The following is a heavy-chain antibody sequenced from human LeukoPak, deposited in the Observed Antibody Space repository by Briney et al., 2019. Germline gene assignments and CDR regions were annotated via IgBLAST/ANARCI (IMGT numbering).Heavy chain of an antibody. CDR2: ISSSSSFI. J-gene: IGHJ4*02. V-gene: IGHV3-21*01. Sequence: PGGSLRLSCAASGFTVSSNYMSWVRQAPGKGLEWVSSISSSSSFIYYADSVKGRFTISRVNAKNSLYLQMNSLRAEDTAVYYCTTDLVDYVDTAMVQLDYWGQGTLVTVSS. CDR1: GFTVSSNY. D-gene: IGHD5-18*01. CDR3: TTDLVDYVDTAMVQLDY.